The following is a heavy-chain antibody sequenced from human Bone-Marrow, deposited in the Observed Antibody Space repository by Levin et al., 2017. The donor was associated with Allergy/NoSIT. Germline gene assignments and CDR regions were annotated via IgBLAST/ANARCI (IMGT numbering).Heavy chain of an antibody. CDR3: ARALRYCSSASCYSYFDY. D-gene: IGHD2-2*02. V-gene: IGHV3-7*04. J-gene: IGHJ4*02. CDR1: KFTFSTYW. Sequence: PGGSLRLSCVASKFTFSTYWMSWVRQAPGKGLEWVANINQDGSEKYYVDSLKGRFTISRDNAKNSLSLHMNNLRAEDTAVYYCARALRYCSSASCYSYFDYWGQGTLVTVSS. CDR2: INQDGSEK.